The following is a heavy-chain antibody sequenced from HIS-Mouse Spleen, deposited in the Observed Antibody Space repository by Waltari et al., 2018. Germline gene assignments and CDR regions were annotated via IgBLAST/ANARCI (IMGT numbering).Heavy chain of an antibody. CDR3: AREIPYSSSWYDWYFDL. CDR1: GGSISSSSYY. Sequence: QLQLQESGPGLVKPSETLSLTCTVSGGSISSSSYYWGWIRQPPGKGLEGIGGIYYSGSPYSNPSLKSRVTISVDPSKNQFSLKLSAVTAADTAVYYCAREIPYSSSWYDWYFDLWGRGTLVTVSS. V-gene: IGHV4-39*07. J-gene: IGHJ2*01. D-gene: IGHD6-13*01. CDR2: IYYSGSP.